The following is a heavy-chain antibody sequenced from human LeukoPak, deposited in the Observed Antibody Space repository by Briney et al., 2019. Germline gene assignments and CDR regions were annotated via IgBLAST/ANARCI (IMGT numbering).Heavy chain of an antibody. D-gene: IGHD6-13*01. CDR3: ARDSKGYSGYVDY. J-gene: IGHJ4*02. CDR1: GFTFSSYS. CDR2: IISSSSYI. Sequence: GGSLRLSSAASGFTFSSYSMNWARQAPGKGLGWVSYIISSSSYIYSADSVKGRFTIPRDNAKNSLYLQMNSLRAEDTAVYYCARDSKGYSGYVDYWGQGTLVTVSS. V-gene: IGHV3-21*01.